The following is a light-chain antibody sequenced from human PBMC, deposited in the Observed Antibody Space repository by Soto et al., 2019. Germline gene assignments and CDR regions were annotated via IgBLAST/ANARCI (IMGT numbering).Light chain of an antibody. Sequence: QSVLTRLPSVSAAPGQKVTISCSGSSSNIGNNYVSWYQQLPGTAPKLLIYDNNKRPSGIPDRFSGSKSGTSATLGITGLQTGDEADYYCGTWDSSLSAYVFGTGTKLTVL. CDR3: GTWDSSLSAYV. CDR2: DNN. CDR1: SSNIGNNY. V-gene: IGLV1-51*01. J-gene: IGLJ1*01.